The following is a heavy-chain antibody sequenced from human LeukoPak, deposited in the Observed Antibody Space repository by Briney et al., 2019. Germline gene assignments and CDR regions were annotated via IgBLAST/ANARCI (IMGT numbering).Heavy chain of an antibody. V-gene: IGHV1-69*04. J-gene: IGHJ3*02. CDR2: IIPILGIA. CDR3: ARDLGYCRSTSCLGDAFDI. Sequence: ASVKVSCKASGGTFSSYTISWVRQAPGQGLEWMGRIIPILGIANYAQKFRGRVTITADKSTSTAYMELSSLRSEDTAVYYCARDLGYCRSTSCLGDAFDIWGQGTMVTVSS. CDR1: GGTFSSYT. D-gene: IGHD2-2*01.